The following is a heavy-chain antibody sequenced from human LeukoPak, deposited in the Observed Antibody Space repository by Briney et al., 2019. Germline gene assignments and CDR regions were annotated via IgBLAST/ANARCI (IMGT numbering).Heavy chain of an antibody. CDR1: GGSISSSSYY. Sequence: PSETLSLTYTVSGGSISSSSYYWGWIRQPPGKGLEWIGEINHSGSTNYNPSLKSRVTISVDTSKNQFSLKLSSVTAADTAVYYCARGSDFDWLLYLPFSSYYYYGMDVWGQGTTVTVSS. CDR2: INHSGST. J-gene: IGHJ6*02. V-gene: IGHV4-39*07. D-gene: IGHD3-9*01. CDR3: ARGSDFDWLLYLPFSSYYYYGMDV.